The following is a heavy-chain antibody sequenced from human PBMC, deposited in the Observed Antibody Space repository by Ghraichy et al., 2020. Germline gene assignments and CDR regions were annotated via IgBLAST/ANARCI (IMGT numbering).Heavy chain of an antibody. CDR2: INPSGGST. V-gene: IGHV1-46*01. Sequence: ASVKVSCKASGYTFTSYYMHWVRQAPGQGLEWMGIINPSGGSTSYAQKFQGRVTMTRDTSTSTVYMELSSLRSEDTAVYYCARDGYSYGYQDQAWFDPWGQGTLVTGSS. D-gene: IGHD5-18*01. J-gene: IGHJ5*02. CDR3: ARDGYSYGYQDQAWFDP. CDR1: GYTFTSYY.